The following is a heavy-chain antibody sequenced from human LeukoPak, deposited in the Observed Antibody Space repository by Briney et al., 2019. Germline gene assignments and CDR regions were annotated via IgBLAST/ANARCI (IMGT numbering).Heavy chain of an antibody. V-gene: IGHV1-69*01. J-gene: IGHJ4*02. CDR1: GGSFSSST. D-gene: IGHD5-24*01. CDR3: ARDYTIKAPYFDY. Sequence: VKVSCKASGGSFSSSTINWVRQAPGQGLEWMGEIVPKYYTTNYAQKFQGRVTISADSSTSTAYMELSSLTSEDPAVYYCARDYTIKAPYFDYWGQGTLVTVSS. CDR2: IVPKYYTT.